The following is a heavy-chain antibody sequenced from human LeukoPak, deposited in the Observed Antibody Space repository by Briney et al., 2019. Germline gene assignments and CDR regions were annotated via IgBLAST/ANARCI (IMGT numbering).Heavy chain of an antibody. CDR3: ARHKSYGPYRGWFDP. Sequence: SETLSLTCAVYGGSFSGYYWSWIRQPPGKGLEWIGEINHSGSTNYNPPLKSRVTISVDTSKNQFSLKLSSVTAADTAVYYCARHKSYGPYRGWFDPWGQGTLVTVSS. CDR1: GGSFSGYY. CDR2: INHSGST. J-gene: IGHJ5*02. V-gene: IGHV4-34*01. D-gene: IGHD1-26*01.